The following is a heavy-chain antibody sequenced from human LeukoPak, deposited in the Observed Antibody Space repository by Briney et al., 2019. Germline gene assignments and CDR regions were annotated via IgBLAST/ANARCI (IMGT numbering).Heavy chain of an antibody. V-gene: IGHV4-61*01. CDR2: IYYSGST. CDR1: GGSISSGSYY. D-gene: IGHD7-27*01. J-gene: IGHJ5*02. Sequence: SQTLSLTCTVSGGSISSGSYYWSWIRQPPGKGLEWIGYIYYSGSTNYNPSLKSRVTISVDTSKNQFSLKLSSVTAADTAVYYCARVGRTNWGLNWFDPWGQGTLVTVSS. CDR3: ARVGRTNWGLNWFDP.